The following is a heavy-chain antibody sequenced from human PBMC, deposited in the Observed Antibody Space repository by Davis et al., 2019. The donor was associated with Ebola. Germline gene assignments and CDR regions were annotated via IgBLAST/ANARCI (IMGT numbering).Heavy chain of an antibody. V-gene: IGHV1-18*01. D-gene: IGHD1-1*01. J-gene: IGHJ6*02. CDR3: ARVRYNLNQGDN. CDR1: GYTFTSYG. CDR2: ISAYNGNT. Sequence: ASVKVSCKASGYTFTSYGISWVRQAPGQGLEWMGWISAYNGNTNYAQKPQGRVTMTTDTSTSTAYMELRSLRTDDTAVYYCARVRYNLNQGDNWGQGTTVTVSS.